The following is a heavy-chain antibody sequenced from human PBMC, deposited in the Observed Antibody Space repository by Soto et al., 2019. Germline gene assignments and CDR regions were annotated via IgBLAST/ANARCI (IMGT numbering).Heavy chain of an antibody. CDR1: GFTFSSYG. J-gene: IGHJ3*02. D-gene: IGHD4-17*01. CDR3: ARYDGYGDYVLYAFDI. CDR2: IWYDGSNK. Sequence: QVQLVESGGGVVQPGRSLRLSCAASGFTFSSYGMHWVRQAPGKGLEWVAVIWYDGSNKYYADSVKGRFTISRDNSKNTLYLQMNSVRAEDTGVYYCARYDGYGDYVLYAFDILGQGTIVTVSS. V-gene: IGHV3-33*01.